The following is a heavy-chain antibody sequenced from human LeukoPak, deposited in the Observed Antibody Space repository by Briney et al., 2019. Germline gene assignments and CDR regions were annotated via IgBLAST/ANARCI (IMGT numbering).Heavy chain of an antibody. J-gene: IGHJ4*02. CDR3: ARHFTVGGNYYFGH. Sequence: PSETLSLTCTVSSDSIPSPYWSWIRQSPGQRLEWMAYISHTGSTRYNPSLQSRVAVSIDTSKNEFSLKFTSVTAADTAVYYCARHFTVGGNYYFGHWDQGTPVTVSS. CDR1: SDSIPSPY. D-gene: IGHD3-10*01. CDR2: ISHTGST. V-gene: IGHV4-59*08.